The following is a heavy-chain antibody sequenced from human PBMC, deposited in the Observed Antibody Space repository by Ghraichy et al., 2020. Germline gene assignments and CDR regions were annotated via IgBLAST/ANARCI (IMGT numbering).Heavy chain of an antibody. J-gene: IGHJ2*01. CDR3: ARVYCGGDCSTRSDHWYFDL. CDR1: GYTFTNYD. D-gene: IGHD2-21*02. V-gene: IGHV1-18*04. Sequence: ASVKVSCTASGYTFTNYDISWVRQAPGQGLEWMGWISAYHGKRNYAQKVQGRVTMTTDTSTSTAYMEMRSLRSDDTAVYYCARVYCGGDCSTRSDHWYFDLWGRGTLVTVSS. CDR2: ISAYHGKR.